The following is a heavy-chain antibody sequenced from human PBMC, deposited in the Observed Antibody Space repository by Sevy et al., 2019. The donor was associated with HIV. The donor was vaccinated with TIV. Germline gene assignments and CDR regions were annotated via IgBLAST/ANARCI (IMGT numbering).Heavy chain of an antibody. D-gene: IGHD3-16*01. Sequence: GGSLRLSCAASGFTFSSYAMNWVRQAPGKGLQWVSGIGGSAGSTYYADSVKGRFNISRDNSKNTLYLLMDNLRAEDTAVYYCARRGESQRDLDYWGQGTLVTVSS. CDR2: IGGSAGST. J-gene: IGHJ4*02. CDR3: ARRGESQRDLDY. CDR1: GFTFSSYA. V-gene: IGHV3-23*01.